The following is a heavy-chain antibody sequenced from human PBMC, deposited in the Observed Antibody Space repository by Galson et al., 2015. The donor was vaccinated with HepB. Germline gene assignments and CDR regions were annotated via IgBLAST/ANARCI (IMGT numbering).Heavy chain of an antibody. Sequence: SVKVSCKGSGYTFTNYGVSWVRQAPGQGLEWMGWISAYNDNTNYAQKFQGRVTMTTDTSTSTAYMELRSLRSDDTAVYYCARRIGDILTGYYVDYLGQGTPVTVSS. CDR3: ARRIGDILTGYYVDY. V-gene: IGHV1-18*04. J-gene: IGHJ4*02. D-gene: IGHD3-9*01. CDR2: ISAYNDNT. CDR1: GYTFTNYG.